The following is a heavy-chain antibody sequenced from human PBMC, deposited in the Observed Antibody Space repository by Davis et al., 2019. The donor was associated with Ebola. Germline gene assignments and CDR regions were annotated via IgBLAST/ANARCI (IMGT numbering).Heavy chain of an antibody. V-gene: IGHV3-11*06. CDR3: STAFNSVTDVFDT. CDR2: IGGSGSYT. J-gene: IGHJ3*02. CDR1: GASLSSSYYY. D-gene: IGHD4-17*01. Sequence: PSETLSLTCTVSGASLSSSYYYWGWIRQPPGKGPEWISRIGGSGSYTNYADSVRGRFTMSRDSAKNSLYLQMNSLRAEDTAVYYCSTAFNSVTDVFDTWGQGTMVTVSS.